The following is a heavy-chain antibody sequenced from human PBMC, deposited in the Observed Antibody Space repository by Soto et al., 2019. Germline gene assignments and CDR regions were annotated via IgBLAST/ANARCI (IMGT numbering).Heavy chain of an antibody. J-gene: IGHJ3*02. D-gene: IGHD3-3*01. CDR3: ARADYDFWSGYYGAFDI. Sequence: GSLRLSCAASGFTFSSYWMSWVRQAPGKGLEWVANIKQDGSEKYYVDSVKGRFTISRDNAKNSLYLQMNSLRAEDTAVYYCARADYDFWSGYYGAFDIWGQGTMVTVSS. CDR1: GFTFSSYW. V-gene: IGHV3-7*01. CDR2: IKQDGSEK.